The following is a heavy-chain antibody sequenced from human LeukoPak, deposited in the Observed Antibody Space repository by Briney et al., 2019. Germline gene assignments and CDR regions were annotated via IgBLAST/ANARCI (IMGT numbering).Heavy chain of an antibody. J-gene: IGHJ4*02. D-gene: IGHD6-19*01. CDR1: GGSISRSPYY. Sequence: PSETLSLTCSVSGGSISRSPYYWTWIRQPPGKGLEWIGNIYSSGSTYYNPSLKSRVTISVDTSKNQFSLKLNSVTAADMAIYYCATYSSGWYYFDYWGQGTLVTVSS. V-gene: IGHV4-39*01. CDR2: IYSSGST. CDR3: ATYSSGWYYFDY.